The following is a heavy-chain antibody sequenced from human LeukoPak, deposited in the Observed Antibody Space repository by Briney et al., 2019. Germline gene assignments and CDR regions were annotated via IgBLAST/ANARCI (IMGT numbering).Heavy chain of an antibody. CDR3: VVTMVRGVKIPYY. CDR1: GFTVSSNY. J-gene: IGHJ4*02. D-gene: IGHD3-10*01. Sequence: GGSLRLSCAASGFTVSSNYMSWVRQAPGKGLEWVSVIYSGGSTYYADSVKGRFTISRDNSKNTLYLQMNSLRAEDTAVYYCVVTMVRGVKIPYYWGQGTLVTVSS. V-gene: IGHV3-66*01. CDR2: IYSGGST.